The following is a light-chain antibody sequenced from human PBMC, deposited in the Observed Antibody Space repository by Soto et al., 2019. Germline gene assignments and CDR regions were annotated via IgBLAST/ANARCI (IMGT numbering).Light chain of an antibody. CDR3: QQVNSYSEA. V-gene: IGKV1-9*01. CDR2: AAS. CDR1: RGISRS. J-gene: IGKJ1*01. Sequence: IPLSQSPFSLSASVGDTVTITCRARRGISRSLSWYQQNPGRAPKLLIYAASTLYTGVPSRFSGSGYGTEFTLTISSLQPEDFATYYCQQVNSYSEAFGQGTKVDI.